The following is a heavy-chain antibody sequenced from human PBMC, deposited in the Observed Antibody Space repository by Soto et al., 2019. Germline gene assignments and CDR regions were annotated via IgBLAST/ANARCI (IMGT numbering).Heavy chain of an antibody. V-gene: IGHV3-30-3*01. Sequence: PGGSLRLSCAASGFTFSSYAMHWVRQAPGKGLEWVAVISYDGSNKYYADSVKGRFTISRDNSKNTPYLQMNSLRAEDTAVYYCARDHLRGYDFWSGYYEGDAFDIWGQGTMVTVSS. CDR2: ISYDGSNK. D-gene: IGHD3-3*01. J-gene: IGHJ3*02. CDR1: GFTFSSYA. CDR3: ARDHLRGYDFWSGYYEGDAFDI.